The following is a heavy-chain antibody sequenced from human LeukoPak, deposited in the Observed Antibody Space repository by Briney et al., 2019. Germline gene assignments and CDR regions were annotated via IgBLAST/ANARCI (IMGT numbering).Heavy chain of an antibody. CDR2: ISSSSDYI. J-gene: IGHJ4*02. V-gene: IGHV3-21*01. CDR3: ARVSSGITHND. Sequence: GGSLRPSCPALEFKLVSITLIWVGRAPGKGLGGSPSISSSSDYIYLADSVKGRFTISRDNSKNSLYLQMNSLIAEDTAVYFCARVSSGITHNDWGQGTLVTVSS. CDR1: EFKLVSIT. D-gene: IGHD3-10*01.